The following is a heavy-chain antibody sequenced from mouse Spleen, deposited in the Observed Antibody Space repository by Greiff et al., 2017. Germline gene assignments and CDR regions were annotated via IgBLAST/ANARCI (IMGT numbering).Heavy chain of an antibody. D-gene: IGHD2-1*01. J-gene: IGHJ2*01. Sequence: QVQLQQPGTELVKPGASVKLSCKASGYTFTSYWMHWVKQRPGQGLEWIGYINPSSGYTKYNQKFKDKATLTADKSSSTAYMQLSSLTYEDSAVYYCARGAYGNPFDYWGQGTTLTVSS. CDR2: INPSSGYT. V-gene: IGHV1-7*01. CDR1: GYTFTSYW. CDR3: ARGAYGNPFDY.